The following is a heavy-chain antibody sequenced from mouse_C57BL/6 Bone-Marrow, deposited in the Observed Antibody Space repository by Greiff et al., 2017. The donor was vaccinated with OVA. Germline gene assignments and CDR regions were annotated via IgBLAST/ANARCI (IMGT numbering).Heavy chain of an antibody. V-gene: IGHV1-53*01. J-gene: IGHJ1*03. CDR2: INPSNGGT. CDR3: ARPDYYGSSPYWYFDV. Sequence: QVQLQQPGTDLVKPGASVKLSCKASGYTFTSYWMHWVKQRPGQGLEWIGNINPSNGGTNYNEKFKSKATLTVDKSSSTAYMQLSSLTSEDSAVYYCARPDYYGSSPYWYFDVWGTGTTVTVSS. CDR1: GYTFTSYW. D-gene: IGHD1-1*01.